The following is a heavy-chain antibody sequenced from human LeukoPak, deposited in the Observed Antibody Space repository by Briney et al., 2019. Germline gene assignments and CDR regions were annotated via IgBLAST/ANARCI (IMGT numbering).Heavy chain of an antibody. J-gene: IGHJ3*02. CDR2: IYPGDSDT. D-gene: IGHD2-15*01. V-gene: IGHV5-51*01. CDR3: ARRLTTPSLGYCSGGSCFPTGFDAFDI. CDR1: GSRFTNYW. Sequence: GESLKISCKGSGSRFTNYWIGWVRQLPGKGLEWMGIIYPGDSDTTYSPSFQGQVTISADKSISTAYLQWSSLKASDTAMYYCARRLTTPSLGYCSGGSCFPTGFDAFDIWGQGTMVTVSS.